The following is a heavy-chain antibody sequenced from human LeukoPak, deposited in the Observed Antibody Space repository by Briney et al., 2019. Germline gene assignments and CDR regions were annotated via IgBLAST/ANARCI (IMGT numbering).Heavy chain of an antibody. J-gene: IGHJ2*01. CDR3: ARRRGIAVAGTGRLRWYFDL. D-gene: IGHD6-19*01. CDR2: ICYSGST. V-gene: IGHV4-59*01. CDR1: GGSISSYY. Sequence: SETLSLTCTVSGGSISSYYWSWIRQPPGKGLEWIGYICYSGSTNYNPSLKSRVTVSVDTSKNQFSLKLSSVTAADTAVYYCARRRGIAVAGTGRLRWYFDLWGRGTLVTVSS.